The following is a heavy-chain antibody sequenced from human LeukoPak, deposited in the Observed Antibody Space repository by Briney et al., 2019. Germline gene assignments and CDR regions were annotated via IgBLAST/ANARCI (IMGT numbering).Heavy chain of an antibody. J-gene: IGHJ2*01. CDR1: GGSISSSSYY. D-gene: IGHD3-16*01. V-gene: IGHV4-61*01. CDR2: IYYSGST. Sequence: NPSETLSLTCTVSGGSISSSSYYWSWIRQPPGKGLEWIGYIYYSGSTNYNPSLKSRVTISVDTSKNQFSLKLSSVTAADTAVYYCARTPSYVSYWYFDLWGRGTLVTVSS. CDR3: ARTPSYVSYWYFDL.